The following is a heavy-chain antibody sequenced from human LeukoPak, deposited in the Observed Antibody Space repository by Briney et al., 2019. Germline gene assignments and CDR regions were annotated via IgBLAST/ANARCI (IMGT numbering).Heavy chain of an antibody. V-gene: IGHV1-2*02. CDR3: ARGQVRGVTLAPLDY. Sequence: ASVKVSCKASGYTFTRYYMHWVRQAPGQGLEWMGWINPNSGGTNYAQKFQGRVTMTRDTSISTAYMELSRLRSDDTAVYYCARGQVRGVTLAPLDYWGQGTLVTVSS. D-gene: IGHD3-10*01. CDR2: INPNSGGT. CDR1: GYTFTRYY. J-gene: IGHJ4*02.